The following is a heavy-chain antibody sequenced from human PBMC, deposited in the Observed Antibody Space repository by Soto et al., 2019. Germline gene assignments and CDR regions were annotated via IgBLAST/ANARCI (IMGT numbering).Heavy chain of an antibody. V-gene: IGHV5-10-1*01. D-gene: IGHD6-13*01. CDR3: ARNMHSSIWYPDNEHNWFDP. CDR1: GYGFTSYW. Sequence: SSWKVSGYGFTSYWISWMRQIPGKGLEWMGRMDPSDSYTNYSPSFQGHVTISADKSISTACLQWSSLKASDTAMYYCARNMHSSIWYPDNEHNWFDPCGQGSRVTVSS. CDR2: MDPSDSYT. J-gene: IGHJ5*02.